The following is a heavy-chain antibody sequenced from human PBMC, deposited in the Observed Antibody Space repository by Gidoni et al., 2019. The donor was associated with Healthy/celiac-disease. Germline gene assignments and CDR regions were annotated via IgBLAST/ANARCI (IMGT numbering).Heavy chain of an antibody. CDR3: ARSMYSSSWFVFDY. Sequence: QVQLQQWGAGLLKPSETLSLTCAVYGGSFSGYFWSWLRQPPGRGLEWIGEINHSGTTNYSPSLKSRVTISIDTSKNQFSLKLSSVTAADTAVYYCARSMYSSSWFVFDYWGQGTLVTVSS. CDR1: GGSFSGYF. D-gene: IGHD6-13*01. CDR2: INHSGTT. V-gene: IGHV4-34*01. J-gene: IGHJ4*02.